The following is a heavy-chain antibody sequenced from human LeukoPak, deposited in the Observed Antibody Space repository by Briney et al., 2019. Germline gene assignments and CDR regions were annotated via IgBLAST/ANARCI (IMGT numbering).Heavy chain of an antibody. CDR2: IYDSGST. Sequence: SETLSLTCTVSGGSISSYYWSWIRQPPGKGLEWIGYIYDSGSTNYNPSLKSRVTISVDPSKNQFSLKLSSVTAADTAVYYCARDAYDSSGYSFDYWGQGTLVTVSS. J-gene: IGHJ4*02. D-gene: IGHD3-22*01. CDR3: ARDAYDSSGYSFDY. V-gene: IGHV4-59*01. CDR1: GGSISSYY.